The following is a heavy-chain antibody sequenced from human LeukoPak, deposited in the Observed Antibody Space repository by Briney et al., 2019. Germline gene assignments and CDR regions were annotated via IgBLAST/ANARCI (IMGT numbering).Heavy chain of an antibody. Sequence: SETLSLTCTVSGDSVSSSSYYWGWIRQPPGKGLEWIGSIYYSGTTSYNPSLKSRVTISVDTSKNQFSLMLTSVTASDTAVYFCASPLGSHRYYYYYGMDVWGQGTTVTVSS. CDR2: IYYSGTT. CDR3: ASPLGSHRYYYYYGMDV. D-gene: IGHD6-13*01. V-gene: IGHV4-39*01. J-gene: IGHJ6*02. CDR1: GDSVSSSSYY.